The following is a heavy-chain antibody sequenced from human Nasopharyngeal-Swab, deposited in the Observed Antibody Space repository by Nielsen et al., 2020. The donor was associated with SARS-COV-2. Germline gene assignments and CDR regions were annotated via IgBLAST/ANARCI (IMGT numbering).Heavy chain of an antibody. CDR2: IYYSGST. CDR3: ARGSIVVVTGVYGPEWAPMSS. J-gene: IGHJ5*02. Sequence: SETLSLTCTVSGRSISSRSSYWGWIRQPPGKGLEWVGSIYYSGSTYYTPSLNSRVTISVDTSKSQFSLKLRSVTAADTAVYYCARGSIVVVTGVYGPEWAPMSSWGQGTLVTVSS. V-gene: IGHV4-39*01. CDR1: GRSISSRSSY. D-gene: IGHD2-21*02.